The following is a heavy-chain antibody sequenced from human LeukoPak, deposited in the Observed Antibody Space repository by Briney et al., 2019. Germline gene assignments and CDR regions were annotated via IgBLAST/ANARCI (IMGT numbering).Heavy chain of an antibody. CDR3: ARDASGGLRYGMDV. J-gene: IGHJ6*02. D-gene: IGHD3-16*01. CDR2: IYHSGST. V-gene: IGHV4-39*07. Sequence: SETLSLTCTVSGGSISSSSYYWGWIRQPPGKGLEWIGYIYHSGSTYYNPSLKSRVTISVDRSKNQFSLKLSSVTAADTAVYYCARDASGGLRYGMDVWGQGTTVTVSS. CDR1: GGSISSSSYY.